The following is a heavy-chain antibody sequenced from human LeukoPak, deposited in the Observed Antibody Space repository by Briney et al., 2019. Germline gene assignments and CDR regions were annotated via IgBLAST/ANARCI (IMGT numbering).Heavy chain of an antibody. CDR1: GGSISSYY. CDR3: ASYYDFWSGYPRRGWFDP. CDR2: IYTSGST. Sequence: SETLSLTCTVSGGSISSYYWSWIRQPAGKGLEWIGRIYTSGSTNYNPSLKSRVTMSVDTSKNQFSLKLSSVTAADTAVYYCASYYDFWSGYPRRGWFDPWGQGTLVTVSS. J-gene: IGHJ5*02. D-gene: IGHD3-3*01. V-gene: IGHV4-4*07.